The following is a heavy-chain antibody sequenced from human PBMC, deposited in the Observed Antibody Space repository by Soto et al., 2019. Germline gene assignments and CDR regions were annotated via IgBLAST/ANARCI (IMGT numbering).Heavy chain of an antibody. D-gene: IGHD1-26*01. CDR2: IKSETHGGTT. CDR1: GFTFSNAR. CDR3: TTDSYSDMNVVRFDN. V-gene: IGHV3-15*07. Sequence: EVQLVESGGGLVQPGGSLRLSCVGSGFTFSNARINWVRQAPGKGLQWVGRIKSETHGGTTDFAAPVKGRFAISRDDSRNLVYMQINSLKIEDTAVYYCTTDSYSDMNVVRFDNWGHGTLVTVSS. J-gene: IGHJ4*01.